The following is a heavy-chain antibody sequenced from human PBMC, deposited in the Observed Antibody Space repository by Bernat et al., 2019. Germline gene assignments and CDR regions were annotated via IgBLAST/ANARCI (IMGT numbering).Heavy chain of an antibody. Sequence: EVQVVESGGDLVQPGGSLRLSCAASGFPFSDYWMTWVRQAPGKGLEWVANINEDERENNYVDSVKGRFTISRDNAKKSLYLQMNSLRVEDTAVYYCTRDLSEVIDNEWFDVFDIWGQGTVVTVSS. CDR1: GFPFSDYW. CDR3: TRDLSEVIDNEWFDVFDI. CDR2: INEDEREN. V-gene: IGHV3-7*01. J-gene: IGHJ3*02. D-gene: IGHD2-21*01.